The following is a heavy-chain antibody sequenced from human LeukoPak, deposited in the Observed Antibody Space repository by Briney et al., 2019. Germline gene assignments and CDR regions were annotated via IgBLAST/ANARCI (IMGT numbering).Heavy chain of an antibody. V-gene: IGHV3-21*01. CDR2: ISSTGTYI. J-gene: IGHJ4*02. CDR3: ARDLGYGSIGFYHYFAY. Sequence: GGSLRLSCAASGFTFGSFNMNWVRQAPGKGLEWVSSISSTGTYIYYADSVKGRFTISRDNAKNSLYLQMNSLRAEDTAVYYCARDLGYGSIGFYHYFAYWGQGTLVTVSS. D-gene: IGHD3-22*01. CDR1: GFTFGSFN.